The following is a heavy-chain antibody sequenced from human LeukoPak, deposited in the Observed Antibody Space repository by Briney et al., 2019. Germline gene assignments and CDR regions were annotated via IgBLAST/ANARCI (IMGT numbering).Heavy chain of an antibody. Sequence: GESLRLSCAASGFTFSSYGMHWVRQAPGKGLEWVAVISYDGSNKYYADSVKGRFTISRDNSKNTLYLQMNRLRAEDTAVYYCAKGRRYCSGGSCWAPLDYWGQGTLVTVSS. D-gene: IGHD2-15*01. CDR1: GFTFSSYG. CDR3: AKGRRYCSGGSCWAPLDY. J-gene: IGHJ4*02. CDR2: ISYDGSNK. V-gene: IGHV3-30*18.